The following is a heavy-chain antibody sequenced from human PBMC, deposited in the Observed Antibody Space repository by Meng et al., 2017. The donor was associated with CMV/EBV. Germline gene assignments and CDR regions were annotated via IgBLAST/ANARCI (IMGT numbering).Heavy chain of an antibody. CDR3: ASGGDITFGVVIMSHYYYYGMDV. V-gene: IGHV1-69*02. D-gene: IGHD3-3*01. Sequence: SVKVSCKASGGTFSSYTISWVRQAPGQGLEWMGRIIPILGIANYAQKFQGRVTITADKSTSTAYMELSSLRSEDTAVYYCASGGDITFGVVIMSHYYYYGMDVWGQGATVTVSS. J-gene: IGHJ6*02. CDR2: IIPILGIA. CDR1: GGTFSSYT.